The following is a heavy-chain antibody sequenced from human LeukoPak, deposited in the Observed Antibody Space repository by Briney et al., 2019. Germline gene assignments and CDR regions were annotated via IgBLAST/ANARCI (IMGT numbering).Heavy chain of an antibody. CDR2: IIPIFGTA. D-gene: IGHD5-12*01. J-gene: IGHJ6*04. CDR1: GGTFSSYA. Sequence: GASVKVSCKTSGGTFSSYAITWVRQAPGQGLEWMGGIIPIFGTANYAQKFQDRVTITADESTSMAYMELSSLRSEDTVVYYCATGGRYYYYYGMDVWGKGTTVTVSS. V-gene: IGHV1-69*13. CDR3: ATGGRYYYYYGMDV.